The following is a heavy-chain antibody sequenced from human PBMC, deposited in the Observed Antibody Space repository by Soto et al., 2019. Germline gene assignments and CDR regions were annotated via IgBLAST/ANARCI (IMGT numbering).Heavy chain of an antibody. J-gene: IGHJ4*02. CDR1: GYTFTNHW. CDR2: IDPSDSRT. CDR3: ARRRGYSYDFDY. D-gene: IGHD5-18*01. Sequence: PGESLKISCNASGYTFTNHWISWVRQKPGQGLEWMGRIDPSDSRTKYNPSFEGHVTISIDKSINTAFLQWSSLRASDTAVYFCARRRGYSYDFDYWGQGTLVTVSS. V-gene: IGHV5-10-1*01.